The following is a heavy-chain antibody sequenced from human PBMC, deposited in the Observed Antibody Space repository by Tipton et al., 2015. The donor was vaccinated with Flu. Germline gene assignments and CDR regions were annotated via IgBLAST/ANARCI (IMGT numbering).Heavy chain of an antibody. J-gene: IGHJ3*02. CDR3: ARDVYGTDAFEI. V-gene: IGHV4-39*07. Sequence: TLSLTCTVSGGSISSSSYYWGWIRHPRGKGLEWIGSIYYSGSTYYNPSLKSRVTISVDTSKNQFSLKLSSVTDADTAVYYCARDVYGTDAFEIWGQGTKVTVSS. CDR2: IYYSGST. CDR1: GGSISSSSYY. D-gene: IGHD3-16*01.